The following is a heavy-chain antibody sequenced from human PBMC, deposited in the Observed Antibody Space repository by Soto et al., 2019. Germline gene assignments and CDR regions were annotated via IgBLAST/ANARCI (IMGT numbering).Heavy chain of an antibody. J-gene: IGHJ6*02. CDR1: GFTFRNYG. CDR3: ARYDSSGYYWPYYYYGMDV. CDR2: IGIGSSTT. V-gene: IGHV3-48*04. Sequence: PGGSLRLSCAASGFTFRNYGMNWVRQAPGKGLEWVSYIGIGSSTTYYADSVKGRFTISRDNAKNSLYLQMNSLRAEDTAVYYCARYDSSGYYWPYYYYGMDVWGQGTTVTVSS. D-gene: IGHD3-22*01.